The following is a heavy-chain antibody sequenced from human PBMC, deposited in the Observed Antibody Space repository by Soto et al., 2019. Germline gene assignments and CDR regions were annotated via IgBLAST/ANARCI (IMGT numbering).Heavy chain of an antibody. V-gene: IGHV4-39*01. J-gene: IGHJ2*01. CDR2: FYYGGKT. D-gene: IGHD3-16*02. CDR3: AKHPFNPLVTPYWYFDV. CDR1: GDSISRSANY. Sequence: QLQLQESGPGLVKASETLSLTCSVSGDSISRSANYWGWVRHSPGMGLEWIGSFYYGGKTYFNPSLRSRVSFSADTSKNQLSLRLTSVTAADTATYICAKHPFNPLVTPYWYFDVWGRGTLVTVSS.